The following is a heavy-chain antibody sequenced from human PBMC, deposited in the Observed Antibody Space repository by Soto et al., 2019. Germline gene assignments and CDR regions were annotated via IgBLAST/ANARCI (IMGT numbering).Heavy chain of an antibody. CDR3: ARDAVPYYYYGMDV. CDR2: ISYDGSNK. D-gene: IGHD1-1*01. J-gene: IGHJ6*02. V-gene: IGHV3-30-3*01. Sequence: GGSLRLSCAASGFTFSSYAMHWVRQAPGKGLEWVAVISYDGSNKYYADSVKGRFTISRDNSKNTLYLQMNSLRAEDTAVYYCARDAVPYYYYGMDVWGQGTTVTVSS. CDR1: GFTFSSYA.